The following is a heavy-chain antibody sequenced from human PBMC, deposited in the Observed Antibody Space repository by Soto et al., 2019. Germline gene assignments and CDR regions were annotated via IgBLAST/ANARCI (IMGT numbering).Heavy chain of an antibody. J-gene: IGHJ6*02. CDR2: IIPMFGTT. V-gene: IGHV1-69*13. CDR3: ARENSIASLSYYYGMEV. D-gene: IGHD6-6*01. Sequence: VASVKVSCKASGGTFTGNPISWVRQAPGRGLEWMGGIIPMFGTTNYAQKFQGRVTITADESTTTAYMELNSLRSEDTAVYYCARENSIASLSYYYGMEVWGQGTTVTSP. CDR1: GGTFTGNP.